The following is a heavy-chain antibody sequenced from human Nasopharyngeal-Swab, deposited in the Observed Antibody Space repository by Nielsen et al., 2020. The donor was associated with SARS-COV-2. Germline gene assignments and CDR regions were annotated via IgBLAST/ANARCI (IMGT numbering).Heavy chain of an antibody. Sequence: ESLQISRPASGFTFSSYDMHWVRPATGKGLEWVSAIGTAGDTYYPGSVKGRFTISRENAKNSLYLQMNSMRAGDTAVYYCARATQYLVRGNDAFDIWGQGTMVTVSS. V-gene: IGHV3-13*01. J-gene: IGHJ3*02. CDR1: GFTFSSYD. D-gene: IGHD3-10*01. CDR3: ARATQYLVRGNDAFDI. CDR2: IGTAGDT.